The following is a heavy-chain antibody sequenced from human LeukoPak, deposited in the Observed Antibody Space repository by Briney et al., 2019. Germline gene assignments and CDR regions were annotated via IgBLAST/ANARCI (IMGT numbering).Heavy chain of an antibody. V-gene: IGHV1-2*02. J-gene: IGHJ1*01. D-gene: IGHD3-22*01. CDR1: GYTFTDYY. CDR2: INPNSGGT. Sequence: GASVKVSCKASGYTFTDYYMNWVRQAPGQGLEWMGWINPNSGGTNYAQKFQGRVTMTRDTSISTAYMELSRLRSDDTAVYYCARDDSSGYYFGSFDGYFQHWGQGTLVTVSS. CDR3: ARDDSSGYYFGSFDGYFQH.